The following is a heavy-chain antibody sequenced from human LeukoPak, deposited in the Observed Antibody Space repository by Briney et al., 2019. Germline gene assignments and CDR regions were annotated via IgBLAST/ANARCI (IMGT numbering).Heavy chain of an antibody. CDR1: GFTFSNYG. V-gene: IGHV3-23*01. D-gene: IGHD4-17*01. CDR2: ISGSGGST. Sequence: GGSLRLSCTASGFTFSNYGMNWVRQAPGKGLEWVSAISGSGGSTYYADSVKGRFTISRDNSKNTLYLQMNSLRAEDTAVYYCAKDRGGYGDYVDYWGQGTLVTVSS. J-gene: IGHJ4*02. CDR3: AKDRGGYGDYVDY.